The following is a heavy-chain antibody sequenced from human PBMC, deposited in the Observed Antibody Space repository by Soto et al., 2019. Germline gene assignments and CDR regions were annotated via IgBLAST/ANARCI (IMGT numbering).Heavy chain of an antibody. D-gene: IGHD2-21*01. J-gene: IGHJ4*02. CDR1: GYTFTTLS. Sequence: QVQLEQSGAEVRRSGASVKVSCKASGYTFTTLSMHWVRQAPGQRLEWMGYINAGNGYTKYSQNFQGRVTITRDTLASTAYMELSSLRSEDTAVYYCASQYCGDYRSADYWGQGTLVTVSS. CDR2: INAGNGYT. CDR3: ASQYCGDYRSADY. V-gene: IGHV1-3*01.